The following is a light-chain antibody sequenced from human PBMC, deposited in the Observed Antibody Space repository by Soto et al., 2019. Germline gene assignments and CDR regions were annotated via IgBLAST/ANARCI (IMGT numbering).Light chain of an antibody. CDR2: DVS. J-gene: IGLJ2*01. CDR3: TSYTINNTVV. Sequence: QSVLTQPASVSGSPGQSITISCTGTSSDVGGYNFVSWYQQHPGKAPKLMIYDVSHRPSGVSNRFSGSMSGNTASLTISGLQAEDEADYYCTSYTINNTVVFGGGTKLTVL. V-gene: IGLV2-14*01. CDR1: SSDVGGYNF.